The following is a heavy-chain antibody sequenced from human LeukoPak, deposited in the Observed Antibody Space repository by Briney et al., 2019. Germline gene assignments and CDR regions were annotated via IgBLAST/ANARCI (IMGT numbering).Heavy chain of an antibody. CDR2: ISGSGGST. J-gene: IGHJ5*02. CDR1: GFTFSSYA. CDR3: AKDQTYSSGWYGWFDP. Sequence: PGGSPRLSCAASGFTFSSYAMSWVRQAPGKGLEWVSAISGSGGSTYYADSVKGRFTISRDNSKNTLYLQMNSLRAEDTAVYYCAKDQTYSSGWYGWFDPWGQGTLVTVSS. V-gene: IGHV3-23*01. D-gene: IGHD6-19*01.